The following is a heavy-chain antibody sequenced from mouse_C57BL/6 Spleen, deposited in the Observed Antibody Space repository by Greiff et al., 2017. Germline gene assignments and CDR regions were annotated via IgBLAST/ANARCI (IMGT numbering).Heavy chain of an antibody. CDR1: GYAFSSSW. CDR3: ARYYYGSSYYAMDY. V-gene: IGHV1-82*01. D-gene: IGHD1-1*01. CDR2: IYPGDGDT. Sequence: QVQLQQSGPELVKPGASVKISCKASGYAFSSSWMNWVKQRPGQGLEWIGRIYPGDGDTNYNGKFKGKATLTADKSSSTAYMQLSSLTSEDSAVYFCARYYYGSSYYAMDYWGQGTSVTVSS. J-gene: IGHJ4*01.